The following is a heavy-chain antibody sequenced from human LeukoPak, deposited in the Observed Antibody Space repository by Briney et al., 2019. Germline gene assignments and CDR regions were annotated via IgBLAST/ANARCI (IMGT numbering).Heavy chain of an antibody. Sequence: ASVKVSCKASGYTFTCYYMHWVRQAPGQGLEWMGRINPNSGGTNYAQKFQGRVTMTRDTSISTAYMELSRLRSDDTAVYYCARVPGYYDSSGYYKFDYWGQGTLVTVSS. CDR1: GYTFTCYY. J-gene: IGHJ4*02. CDR2: INPNSGGT. CDR3: ARVPGYYDSSGYYKFDY. V-gene: IGHV1-2*06. D-gene: IGHD3-22*01.